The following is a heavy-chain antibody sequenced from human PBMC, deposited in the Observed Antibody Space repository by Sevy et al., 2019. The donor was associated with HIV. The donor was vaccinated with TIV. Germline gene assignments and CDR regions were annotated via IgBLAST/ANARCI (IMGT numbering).Heavy chain of an antibody. D-gene: IGHD3-10*01. V-gene: IGHV3-21*01. CDR2: ISSSSSYI. Sequence: GGSLRLSCAASGFTFSSYSMNWVRQAPGKGLEWVSSISSSSSYIYYADSVKGRFTISRDNAKNSLYLQMNSLRAEDTAVYYCARAMVRGVTHDYWGQGTLVTVSS. CDR1: GFTFSSYS. J-gene: IGHJ4*02. CDR3: ARAMVRGVTHDY.